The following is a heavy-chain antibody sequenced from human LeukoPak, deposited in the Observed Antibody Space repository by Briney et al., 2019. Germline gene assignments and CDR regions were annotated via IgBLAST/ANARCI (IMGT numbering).Heavy chain of an antibody. CDR2: IYYNGSN. CDR1: GGSISSSNYY. Sequence: SETLSLTCTVSGGSISSSNYYWGCIRQPPGKGLEWIGNIYYNGSNYYKPSLKARVTISVDTSKNQYSLKLTSVAAADRAVYYCARHASVDGNWPRPLDYWGGGRLVTVSS. CDR3: ARHASVDGNWPRPLDY. J-gene: IGHJ4*02. V-gene: IGHV4-39*01. D-gene: IGHD6-19*01.